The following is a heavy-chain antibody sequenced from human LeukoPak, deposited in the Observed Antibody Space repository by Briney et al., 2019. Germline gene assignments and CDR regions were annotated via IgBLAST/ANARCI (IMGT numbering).Heavy chain of an antibody. V-gene: IGHV4-39*06. CDR2: IYYSGTV. D-gene: IGHD3-10*01. CDR3: ARGLGRITMVRGVGPNDY. Sequence: SETLSLTCTVSDGSISGTNYYWGWFRQPPGKGPEWIGNIYYSGTVYYNPSLKSRVTISVDTSKNQFPLKLSSVTAADTAVYYCARGLGRITMVRGVGPNDYWGQGTLVTVSS. J-gene: IGHJ4*02. CDR1: DGSISGTNYY.